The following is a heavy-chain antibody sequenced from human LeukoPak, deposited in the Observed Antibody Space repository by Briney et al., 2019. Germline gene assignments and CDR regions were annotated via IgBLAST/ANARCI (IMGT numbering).Heavy chain of an antibody. Sequence: ASVKVSCKASGYTFTSYDINWVRQATGQGLEWMGWMNPNSGNTGYAQKFQGRVTITRNTSISTAYMELSRLRSDDTAVYYCARDRIDYDSSGYYTFDYWGQGTLVTVSS. D-gene: IGHD3-22*01. CDR1: GYTFTSYD. V-gene: IGHV1-8*03. CDR2: MNPNSGNT. J-gene: IGHJ4*02. CDR3: ARDRIDYDSSGYYTFDY.